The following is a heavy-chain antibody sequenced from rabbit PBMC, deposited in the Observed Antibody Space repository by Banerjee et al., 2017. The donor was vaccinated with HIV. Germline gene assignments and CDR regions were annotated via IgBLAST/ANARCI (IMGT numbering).Heavy chain of an antibody. CDR2: IDAGSSGFT. Sequence: QEQLVESGGGLVKPEGSLTLTSKASGVSLSGGPSMGWFRQAPGKGLEWIACIDAGSSGFTYFASWAKGRFTISKTSSTTVTLQMTSLTAADTATYFCARETSSGWGVVSYYFNLWDPGTLVTVS. CDR3: ARETSSGWGVVSYYFNL. D-gene: IGHD4-1*01. CDR1: GVSLSGGPS. J-gene: IGHJ4*01. V-gene: IGHV1S45*01.